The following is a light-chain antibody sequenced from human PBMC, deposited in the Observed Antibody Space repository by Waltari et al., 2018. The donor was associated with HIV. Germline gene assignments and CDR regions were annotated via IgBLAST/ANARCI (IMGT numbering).Light chain of an antibody. CDR1: SSDVGGSNY. CDR3: SSDAGSKWV. V-gene: IGLV2-8*01. J-gene: IGLJ3*02. CDR2: EVS. Sequence: QSALTQPPSASGSPGQSVTISCTGTSSDVGGSNYVSRYQQHPGKAPKFIIYEVSKRPAGIADRVSGSKSGNPASLTVSRLQAEDEADYSCSSDAGSKWVFGAGTKLTVL.